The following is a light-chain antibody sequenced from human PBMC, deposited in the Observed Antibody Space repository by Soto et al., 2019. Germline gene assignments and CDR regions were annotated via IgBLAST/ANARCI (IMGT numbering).Light chain of an antibody. Sequence: QSVLTQPPSASGSPGQSVTISCTGTSSDVCYYIFFSWYQQHPGQAPILMIYEVTTRPSGVPDRFSGSKSGNTASLTVSGLQAEDEADYYCSSYAGSNDNYVFGTGTKGHRP. J-gene: IGLJ1*01. CDR2: EVT. CDR3: SSYAGSNDNYV. CDR1: SSDVCYYIF. V-gene: IGLV2-8*01.